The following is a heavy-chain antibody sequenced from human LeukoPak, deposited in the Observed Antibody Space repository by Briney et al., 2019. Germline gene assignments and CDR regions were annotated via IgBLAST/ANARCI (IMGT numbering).Heavy chain of an antibody. CDR3: AVLGYCSSTSCYSGESYYYYMDV. CDR2: INPNSGGT. J-gene: IGHJ6*03. V-gene: IGHV1-2*02. D-gene: IGHD2-2*01. Sequence: GASVKVSCKASGYTFTGYYMHWVRQAPGQGLEWMGWINPNSGGTNYAQKFQGRVTMTRDTSISTAYMELSRLRSDDTAVYYCAVLGYCSSTSCYSGESYYYYMDVWGKGTTVTVSS. CDR1: GYTFTGYY.